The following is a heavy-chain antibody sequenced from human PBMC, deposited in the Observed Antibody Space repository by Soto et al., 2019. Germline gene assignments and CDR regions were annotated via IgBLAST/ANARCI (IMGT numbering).Heavy chain of an antibody. J-gene: IGHJ3*02. D-gene: IGHD6-13*01. Sequence: GASVEVSCKASGYTFTSYGISWVRQAPGQGLEWMGWISAYNGNTNYAQKLQGRVTMTTDTSTSTAYMELRSLRSDDTAVYYCARGWFSSSWYPAFDIWGQGTMVTVSS. CDR3: ARGWFSSSWYPAFDI. V-gene: IGHV1-18*01. CDR2: ISAYNGNT. CDR1: GYTFTSYG.